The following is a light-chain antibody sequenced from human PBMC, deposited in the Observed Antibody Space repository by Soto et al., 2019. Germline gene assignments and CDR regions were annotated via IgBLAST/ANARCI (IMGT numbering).Light chain of an antibody. Sequence: IVLTQPPATLSVSPGDIVTLSCRPSRSVSSSLAWYEQNPGQAPRLLIYDASNRATGIPARFSGSGSGTDFTLTISSLEPEDFAVYYCQQRSSWPRTFGQGTRLEIK. CDR2: DAS. J-gene: IGKJ5*01. CDR3: QQRSSWPRT. CDR1: RSVSSS. V-gene: IGKV3-11*01.